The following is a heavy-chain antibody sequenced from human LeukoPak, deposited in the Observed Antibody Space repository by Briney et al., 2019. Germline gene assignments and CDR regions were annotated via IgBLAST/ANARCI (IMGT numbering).Heavy chain of an antibody. CDR1: GGTFSSYA. Sequence: GASVKVSCKASGGTFSSYAISWVRQAPGQGLEWMGGIIPIFGTANYAQKFQGRVTITADESTSTAYMELSSLRSEDTAVYYCARENLGSSGFSYYYYGMDVWGQGTTVTVSS. CDR3: ARENLGSSGFSYYYYGMDV. CDR2: IIPIFGTA. D-gene: IGHD6-6*01. J-gene: IGHJ6*02. V-gene: IGHV1-69*13.